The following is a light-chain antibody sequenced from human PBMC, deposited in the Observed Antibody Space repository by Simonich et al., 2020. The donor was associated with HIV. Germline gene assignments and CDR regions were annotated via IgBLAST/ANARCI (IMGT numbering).Light chain of an antibody. CDR3: QQFNSNPRT. CDR2: DAS. V-gene: IGKV1-13*02. Sequence: AIQLTQSPSSLSASVGDSITTTCRASQGISSALVWYQQKPGKAPKVLIYDASTLESGVPSRFSGSGSGTDFTLTISSLQPEDFATYFCQQFNSNPRTFGQGTRLEFK. CDR1: QGISSA. J-gene: IGKJ5*01.